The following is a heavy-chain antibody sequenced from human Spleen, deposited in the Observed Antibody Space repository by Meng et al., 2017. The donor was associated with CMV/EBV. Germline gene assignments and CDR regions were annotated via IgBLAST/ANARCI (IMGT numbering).Heavy chain of an antibody. CDR3: ARGGLWHSTSFPFDY. J-gene: IGHJ4*02. V-gene: IGHV1-69*02. Sequence: SVKVSCKASGGTFSSYTISWVRQAPGQGLEWMGRIIPILGIANYAQKFQGRVTITADKSTSTAYMELSSLRSEDTAVYYCARGGLWHSTSFPFDYWGQGTLVTVS. CDR1: GGTFSSYT. D-gene: IGHD6-6*01. CDR2: IIPILGIA.